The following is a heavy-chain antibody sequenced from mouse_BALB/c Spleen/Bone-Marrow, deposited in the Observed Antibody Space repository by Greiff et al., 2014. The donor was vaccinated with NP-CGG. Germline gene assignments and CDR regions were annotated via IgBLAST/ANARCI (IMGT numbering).Heavy chain of an antibody. J-gene: IGHJ2*01. V-gene: IGHV1S16*01. CDR3: TIGGFDY. CDR1: GYTFTSYR. CDR2: INPSNGGT. Sequence: QVQLQQPGAELVKPEASVKLSCKASGYTFTSYRMHWVKLRPGQGFEWIGEINPSNGGTNYNEKFKRKATLTVDKSSSTAYMQLSSLTSEDSAVYYCTIGGFDYWGQGTTLTVSS.